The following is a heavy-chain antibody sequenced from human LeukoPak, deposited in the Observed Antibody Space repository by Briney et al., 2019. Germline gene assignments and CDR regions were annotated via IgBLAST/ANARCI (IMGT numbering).Heavy chain of an antibody. J-gene: IGHJ6*02. D-gene: IGHD1-1*01. CDR1: GFIVSSNY. V-gene: IGHV3-53*01. CDR3: ARDSETETGWYYYGMDV. CDR2: LYSGGSA. Sequence: PGGSLRLSCTASGFIVSSNYMNLVRQAPGKGLEWIAVLYSGGSAYYADSVKGRFTISRDNSKNTLYLQIYSLRAEDTAIYYCARDSETETGWYYYGMDVWGQGTTVTVSS.